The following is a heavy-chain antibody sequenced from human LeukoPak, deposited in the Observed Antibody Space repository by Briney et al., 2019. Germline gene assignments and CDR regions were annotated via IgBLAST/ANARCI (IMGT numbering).Heavy chain of an antibody. CDR2: IDTYSGKT. Sequence: GASLKVSSKPSGYTYTTDGISWVRQAPGQGLEWMGWIDTYSGKTNYAQKFQGRVTMTSDTSTSTAYMELRSLRSDDPAGYECARDRGIAEADSFDPWGQGTLVTVSS. CDR1: GYTYTTDG. V-gene: IGHV1-18*01. J-gene: IGHJ5*02. D-gene: IGHD6-13*01. CDR3: ARDRGIAEADSFDP.